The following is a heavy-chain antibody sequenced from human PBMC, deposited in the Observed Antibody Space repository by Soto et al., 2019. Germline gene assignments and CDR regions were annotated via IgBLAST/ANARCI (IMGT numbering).Heavy chain of an antibody. CDR1: GYSFTSYW. CDR3: ERGSGQLGY. V-gene: IGHV5-51*01. D-gene: IGHD6-6*01. CDR2: IYPGDSDT. J-gene: IGHJ4*02. Sequence: PGESLKISCKGSGYSFTSYWIGWVRQMPGKGLEWMGIIYPGDSDTNYNPSLKSRVTISVDTSKNQFSLKLSSVTAADTAVYYCERGSGQLGYWGQGTLVTVSS.